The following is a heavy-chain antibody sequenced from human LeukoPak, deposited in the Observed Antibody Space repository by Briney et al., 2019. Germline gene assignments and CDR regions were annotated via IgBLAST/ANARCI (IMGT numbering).Heavy chain of an antibody. CDR2: IYYSGST. V-gene: IGHV4-59*01. D-gene: IGHD1-26*01. Sequence: ETLCLTCTVSGGSISSYYWSWIRQPPGKGLEWIGYIYYSGSTNYNPSLTSRVTISVDTSKNQFSLKLSSVTAADTAVYYCARAPSGSSYFDYWGQGTLASVSS. CDR3: ARAPSGSSYFDY. J-gene: IGHJ4*02. CDR1: GGSISSYY.